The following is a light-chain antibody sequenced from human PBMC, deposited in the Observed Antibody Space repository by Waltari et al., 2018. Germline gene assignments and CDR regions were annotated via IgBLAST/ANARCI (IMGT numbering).Light chain of an antibody. CDR1: NMGGYS. J-gene: IGLJ2*01. CDR2: DDS. Sequence: SYVLAQPPSVSVAPGKTARITCRGNNMGGYSVHWYQQKPGQAPVQVVYDDSDRPSGIPERFSGSNSGNTATLTISRVEAGDEADYYCQVWDSSSDHPVFGAGTRLTVL. V-gene: IGLV3-21*03. CDR3: QVWDSSSDHPV.